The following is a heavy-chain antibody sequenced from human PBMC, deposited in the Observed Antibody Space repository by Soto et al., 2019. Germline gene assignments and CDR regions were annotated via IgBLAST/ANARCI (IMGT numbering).Heavy chain of an antibody. V-gene: IGHV4-39*01. CDR2: IYYSGST. Sequence: SETLSLTCTVSGGSIGSSSYYWCWIRHPPGKGLEWIGSIYYSGSTYYNPSLKSRVTISVDTSKNQFSLKLSSVTAADTAVYYCARVMVWAAAEPYYYGMDVWGQGTTVTVSS. CDR1: GGSIGSSSYY. J-gene: IGHJ6*02. CDR3: ARVMVWAAAEPYYYGMDV. D-gene: IGHD6-13*01.